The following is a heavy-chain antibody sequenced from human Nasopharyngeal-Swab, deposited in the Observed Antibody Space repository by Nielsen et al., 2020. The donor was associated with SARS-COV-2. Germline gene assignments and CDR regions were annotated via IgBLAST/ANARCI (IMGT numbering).Heavy chain of an antibody. J-gene: IGHJ4*02. CDR3: ARHQGSSGWFFFDF. V-gene: IGHV3-30-3*01. Sequence: GGSLRLSCAASGFTFSSYAMHWVRQAPGKGLEWVAVISYDGSNKYYADSVKGRFTISRDNSKNTLYLQMNSLRAEDTAVYYCARHQGSSGWFFFDFWGQGTLVTVSS. CDR2: ISYDGSNK. D-gene: IGHD6-19*01. CDR1: GFTFSSYA.